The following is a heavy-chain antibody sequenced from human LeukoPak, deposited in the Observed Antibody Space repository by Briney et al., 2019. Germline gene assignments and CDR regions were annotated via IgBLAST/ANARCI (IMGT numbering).Heavy chain of an antibody. V-gene: IGHV1-69*06. CDR2: IIPIFGTA. D-gene: IGHD3-16*01. J-gene: IGHJ4*02. CDR1: GGTFSSYA. CDR3: ASQSLGVRRYFDY. Sequence: GASVKVSCKASGGTFSSYAISWVRQAPGQGLEWMGGIIPIFGTANYAQKFQGRVTITADKSTSTAYMELSSLRSEDTAVYYCASQSLGVRRYFDYWGQGTLVTVSS.